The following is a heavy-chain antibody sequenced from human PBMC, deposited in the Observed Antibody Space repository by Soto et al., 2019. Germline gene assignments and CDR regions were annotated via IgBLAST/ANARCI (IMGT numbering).Heavy chain of an antibody. J-gene: IGHJ5*02. Sequence: GSLRLSCAASGFTFSSHSINWVRQAPGKGLEWVSYISGSGATKYYADSVKGRFTLSRDNARNSLYLQMSSLSDEDPAVYFCARDFERSAIGPWGQGASVTFSS. D-gene: IGHD3-9*01. CDR2: ISGSGATK. CDR1: GFTFSSHS. CDR3: ARDFERSAIGP. V-gene: IGHV3-48*02.